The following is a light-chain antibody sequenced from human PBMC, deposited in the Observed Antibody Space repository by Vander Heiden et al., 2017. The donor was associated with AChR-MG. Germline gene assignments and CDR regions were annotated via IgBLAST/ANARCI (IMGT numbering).Light chain of an antibody. CDR2: GAS. Sequence: DIVMTQSPATLSVSPGARATLSCRASQSVSSNLSWYQQKPGEAPRLLIYGASTRATGIPARFSGSGSGTEFMLTISRLQAEDVAVYYCQQYNNRPTFGQRTKVEIK. CDR1: QSVSSN. CDR3: QQYNNRPT. V-gene: IGKV3-15*01. J-gene: IGKJ1*01.